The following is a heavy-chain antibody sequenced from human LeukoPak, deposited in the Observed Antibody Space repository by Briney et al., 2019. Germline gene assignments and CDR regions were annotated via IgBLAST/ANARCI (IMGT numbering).Heavy chain of an antibody. CDR2: ISHSGTA. D-gene: IGHD3-22*01. J-gene: IGHJ4*02. V-gene: IGHV4-59*08. CDR3: ARRFADTSGYYYDDY. Sequence: KPSETLSLACTVSGASINNYYWNWIRQPPGKGLEWIGYISHSGTASYSPSVKSRVAISVHKSENQFSLTLSSVTAADTAVYYCARRFADTSGYYYDDYWGQGILVTVSS. CDR1: GASINNYY.